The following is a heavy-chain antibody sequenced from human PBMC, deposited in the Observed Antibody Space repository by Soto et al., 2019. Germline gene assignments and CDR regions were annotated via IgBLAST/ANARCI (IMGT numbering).Heavy chain of an antibody. J-gene: IGHJ4*02. CDR1: GYSFTDYY. CDR3: AKDSGSGWNFDS. CDR2: VNPIGGGT. Sequence: ASVKVSCKASGYSFTDYYLHWVRQAPGQGLEWMGWVNPIGGGTKYTQKFQGRVTMTRDTSINTAYMELSRPTSDDTAVFYCAKDSGSGWNFDSWGQGTLVTVSS. D-gene: IGHD6-19*01. V-gene: IGHV1-2*02.